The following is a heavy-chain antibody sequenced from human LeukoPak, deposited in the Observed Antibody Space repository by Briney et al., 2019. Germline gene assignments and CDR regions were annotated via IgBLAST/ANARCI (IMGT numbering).Heavy chain of an antibody. CDR3: ARAGYCSSTSCPGLDGMDA. D-gene: IGHD2-2*01. V-gene: IGHV3-66*01. Sequence: TGGSLRLSCAASGLTVSSNYMSWVRQAPGKGLEWVSVIYSGGSTYYADSVKGRFTISRDNSKNTLYIQMNSLRAEDTAVYYCARAGYCSSTSCPGLDGMDAWGQGTTVTVSS. CDR1: GLTVSSNY. J-gene: IGHJ6*02. CDR2: IYSGGST.